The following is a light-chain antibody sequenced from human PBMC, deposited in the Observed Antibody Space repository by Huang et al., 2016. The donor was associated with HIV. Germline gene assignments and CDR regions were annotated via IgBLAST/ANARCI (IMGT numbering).Light chain of an antibody. Sequence: EIIMTQSPVAVSVSPVKRVSLSCGASQSIGDHLACYQQKVSKSPTLLIYDGSLQGTEISTRFRATGSGTDFTLIINNIQSEDFALYYCQQYHDWPWTFGQGTRV. CDR1: QSIGDH. CDR3: QQYHDWPWT. CDR2: DGS. J-gene: IGKJ1*01. V-gene: IGKV3D-15*03.